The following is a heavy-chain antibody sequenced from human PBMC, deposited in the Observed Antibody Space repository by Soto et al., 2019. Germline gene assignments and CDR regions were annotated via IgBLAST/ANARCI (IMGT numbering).Heavy chain of an antibody. V-gene: IGHV1-58*01. CDR1: GFTFSSSA. Sequence: SVKVSCKASGFTFSSSAVQWVRQARGQRLEWIGWIVLGNGNTNYAQKFQERVTITRDMSTSTAYMEVRSLTSDDTAVYYCATRIGNIGWYWLDTWGQGTLVTVSS. J-gene: IGHJ5*02. CDR3: ATRIGNIGWYWLDT. D-gene: IGHD6-19*01. CDR2: IVLGNGNT.